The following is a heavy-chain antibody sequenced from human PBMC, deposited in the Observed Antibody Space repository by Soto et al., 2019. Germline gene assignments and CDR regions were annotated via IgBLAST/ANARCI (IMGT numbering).Heavy chain of an antibody. J-gene: IGHJ6*02. CDR3: AWAGYSFADYYYGMDA. CDR1: GFTFSSYG. D-gene: IGHD5-18*01. V-gene: IGHV3-30*03. CDR2: ISYDGSNK. Sequence: QVQLVESGGGVVQPGRSLRLSCAASGFTFSSYGMHWVRQAPGKGLDWVAVISYDGSNKYYADSVKGRFTISRDNSKNTLYLQMNSLRAEDTAVYYCAWAGYSFADYYYGMDAWGQGTTVTVSS.